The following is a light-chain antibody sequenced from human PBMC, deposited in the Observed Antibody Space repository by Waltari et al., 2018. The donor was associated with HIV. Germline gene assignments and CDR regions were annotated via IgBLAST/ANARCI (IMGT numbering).Light chain of an antibody. CDR2: GNT. Sequence: QSVLTQPPSVSGAPGQRVTISCTGSSSNIGAGYDVQWYQQLPGTAPNLLIYGNTTRPSGVPDRFSGSKSGTSASLAITGLQAEDEADYYCQSYDSSLSGWVFGGGTKLTVL. CDR3: QSYDSSLSGWV. CDR1: SSNIGAGYD. J-gene: IGLJ3*02. V-gene: IGLV1-40*01.